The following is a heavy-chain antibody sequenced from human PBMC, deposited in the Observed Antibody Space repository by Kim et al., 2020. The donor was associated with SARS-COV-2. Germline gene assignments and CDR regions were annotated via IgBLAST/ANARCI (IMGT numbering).Heavy chain of an antibody. V-gene: IGHV3-30*02. D-gene: IGHD2-15*01. Sequence: GGSLRLSCEASGFTFSSYVMHWVRQAPGKGLEWVAVIWYDGSKKYYADSVKGRFTISRDNSKNTLHLQMNSLRAEDTAVYYCAKDYGGNTPGIDSWGQGTLVTVSS. CDR2: IWYDGSKK. J-gene: IGHJ4*02. CDR1: GFTFSSYV. CDR3: AKDYGGNTPGIDS.